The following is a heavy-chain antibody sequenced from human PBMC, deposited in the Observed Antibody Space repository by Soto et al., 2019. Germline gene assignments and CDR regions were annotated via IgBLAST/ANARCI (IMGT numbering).Heavy chain of an antibody. V-gene: IGHV3-23*01. CDR1: GFTFSSYA. J-gene: IGHJ5*02. CDR2: ISGSGGST. D-gene: IGHD3-10*01. Sequence: SGGSLRLSCAASGFTFSSYAMSWVRQAPGKGLEWVSAISGSGGSTYYADSVKGRFTISRDNSKNTLYLQMNSLRAEDTAVYYCAKWPRTELVGENWFDPWGQGTLVTVSS. CDR3: AKWPRTELVGENWFDP.